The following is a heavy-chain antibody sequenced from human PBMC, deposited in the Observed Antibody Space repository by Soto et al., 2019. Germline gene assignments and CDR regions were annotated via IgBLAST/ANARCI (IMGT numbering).Heavy chain of an antibody. D-gene: IGHD3-3*01. CDR1: GFTFSSYG. J-gene: IGHJ6*02. CDR2: IWYDGSNK. V-gene: IGHV3-33*01. CDR3: ARGNRFTIFGVVTPHDYDFYAMSV. Sequence: GGSLRLSCAASGFTFSSYGMHWVRQAPGKGLEWVAVIWYDGSNKYYADSVKGRFTISRDNSKNTLYLQMNSLRAEDTAVYYCARGNRFTIFGVVTPHDYDFYAMSVWAQGTTVTVSS.